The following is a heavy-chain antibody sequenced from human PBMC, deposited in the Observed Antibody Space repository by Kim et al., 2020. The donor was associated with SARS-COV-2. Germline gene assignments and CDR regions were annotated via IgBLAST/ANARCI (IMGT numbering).Heavy chain of an antibody. V-gene: IGHV3-30*04. D-gene: IGHD5-12*01. Sequence: GGSLRLSCAASGFTFSSYAMHWVRQAPGKGLEWVAVISYDGSNKYYADSVKGRFTISRDNSKNTLYLQMNSLRAEDTAVYYCARGARDGYNSFDIWGQGT. CDR2: ISYDGSNK. J-gene: IGHJ3*02. CDR1: GFTFSSYA. CDR3: ARGARDGYNSFDI.